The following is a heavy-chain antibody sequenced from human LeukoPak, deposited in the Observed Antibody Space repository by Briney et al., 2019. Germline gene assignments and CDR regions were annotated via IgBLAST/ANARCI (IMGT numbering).Heavy chain of an antibody. J-gene: IGHJ3*02. V-gene: IGHV3-30*02. Sequence: GGSLRLSCAASGFTFSSYGMHWVRQAPGKGLEWVAFIRYDGSNKYYADSVKGRFTISRDNSKNTLYLQMNSLRAEDTAVYYCAKAEGTGYCSRTSCYRGSSAFDIWGQGTMVTVSS. D-gene: IGHD2-2*02. CDR2: IRYDGSNK. CDR3: AKAEGTGYCSRTSCYRGSSAFDI. CDR1: GFTFSSYG.